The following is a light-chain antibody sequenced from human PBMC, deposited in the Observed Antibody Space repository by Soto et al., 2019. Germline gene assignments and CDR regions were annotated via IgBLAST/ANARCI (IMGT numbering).Light chain of an antibody. CDR2: AAS. J-gene: IGKJ1*01. CDR3: RKYDSAPRT. V-gene: IGKV1-27*01. Sequence: DIQLTQSPSFLSASVGDRVTITCVASQGIYNYLAWYQQKPGKVPKLLIYAASTLQSGVPSRFSGSGSGTDFTLTISSLQPEDFATYYCRKYDSAPRTFGQGTKVDIK. CDR1: QGIYNY.